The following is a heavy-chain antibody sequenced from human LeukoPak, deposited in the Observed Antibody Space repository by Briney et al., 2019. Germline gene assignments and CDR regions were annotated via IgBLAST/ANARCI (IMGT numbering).Heavy chain of an antibody. CDR1: GFTFSSYE. CDR3: AREEPDYDILTGYYTCGMDV. D-gene: IGHD3-9*01. Sequence: GGSLRLSCAASGFTFSSYEMNWVRQAPGKGLEWVSYISSSGSTIYYADSVKGRFTISRDNAKNSLYLQMNSLRAEDTAVYYCAREEPDYDILTGYYTCGMDVWGQGTTVTVSS. V-gene: IGHV3-48*03. CDR2: ISSSGSTI. J-gene: IGHJ6*02.